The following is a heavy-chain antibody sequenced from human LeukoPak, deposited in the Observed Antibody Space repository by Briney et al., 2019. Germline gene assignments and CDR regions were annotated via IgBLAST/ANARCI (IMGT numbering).Heavy chain of an antibody. CDR2: ISAYNGNT. V-gene: IGHV1-18*01. CDR1: GYTFTSYG. D-gene: IGHD1-26*01. J-gene: IGHJ4*02. Sequence: ASVKVSCKASGYTFTSYGISWVRQAPGQGLEWMGWISAYNGNTNYAQKLQGRVTMTTDTSTSTAYMELRSLRSDDTALYYCVKDMGEWDLLYYFDYWGQGTLVTVSS. CDR3: VKDMGEWDLLYYFDY.